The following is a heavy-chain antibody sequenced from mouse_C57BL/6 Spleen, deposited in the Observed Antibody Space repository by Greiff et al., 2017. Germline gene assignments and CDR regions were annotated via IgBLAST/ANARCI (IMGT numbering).Heavy chain of an antibody. V-gene: IGHV1-85*01. CDR1: GYTFTSYD. J-gene: IGHJ4*01. CDR3: ASYYSGSGPHYYAMDY. D-gene: IGHD1-1*01. CDR2: IYPRDGST. Sequence: QVQLKESGPELVKPGASVKLSCKASGYTFTSYDINWVKQRPGQGLEWIGWIYPRDGSTKYNEKFKGKATLTVDTSSSTAYMELHSLTSEDSAVYVCASYYSGSGPHYYAMDYGGQGTSVTVSS.